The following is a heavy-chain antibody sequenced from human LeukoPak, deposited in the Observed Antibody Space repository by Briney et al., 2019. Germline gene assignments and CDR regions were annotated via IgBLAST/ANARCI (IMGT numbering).Heavy chain of an antibody. J-gene: IGHJ4*02. Sequence: QAGGSLRLSCAASGFTFSDYYMSWIRQAPGKGLEWVSAISGSGGSTYYADSVKGRFTISRDNSKNTLYLQMNSLRAEDTAVYYCAKETLSGYVWWGQGTLVTVSS. D-gene: IGHD5-12*01. V-gene: IGHV3-23*01. CDR3: AKETLSGYVW. CDR2: ISGSGGST. CDR1: GFTFSDYY.